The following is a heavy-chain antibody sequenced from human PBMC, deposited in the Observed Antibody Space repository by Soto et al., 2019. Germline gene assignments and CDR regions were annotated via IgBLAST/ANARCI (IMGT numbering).Heavy chain of an antibody. Sequence: QVQLVESGGGVVQPGRSLRLSCAASGFTFSSYAMHWVRQAPGKGLEWVAVISYDGSNKYYADSVKGRFTISRDNSKNTLYLQMNSLRAEDTAVYYCARDPRILYGGNSFDYWGQGTLVTVSS. V-gene: IGHV3-30-3*01. CDR2: ISYDGSNK. CDR1: GFTFSSYA. D-gene: IGHD2-21*02. J-gene: IGHJ4*02. CDR3: ARDPRILYGGNSFDY.